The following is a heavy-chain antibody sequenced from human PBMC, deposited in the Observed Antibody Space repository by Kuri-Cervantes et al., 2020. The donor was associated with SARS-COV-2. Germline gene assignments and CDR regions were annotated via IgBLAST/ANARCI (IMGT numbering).Heavy chain of an antibody. D-gene: IGHD1-26*01. Sequence: LSLTCAASGFTFSSYAMHWVRQAPGKGLEWVAVISYDGSNKYYADSVKGRFTISRDNSKNTLYLQMNSLRAEDTAVYYCASEEVGATIDYWGQGTLVTVSS. V-gene: IGHV3-30-3*01. CDR2: ISYDGSNK. J-gene: IGHJ4*02. CDR3: ASEEVGATIDY. CDR1: GFTFSSYA.